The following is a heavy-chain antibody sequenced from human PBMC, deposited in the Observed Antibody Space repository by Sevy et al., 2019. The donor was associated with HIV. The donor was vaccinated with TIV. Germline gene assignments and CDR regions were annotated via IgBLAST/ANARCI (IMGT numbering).Heavy chain of an antibody. V-gene: IGHV4-31*03. CDR2: ISYSGST. D-gene: IGHD4-17*01. J-gene: IGHJ4*02. CDR1: GGSISSGGYY. CDR3: ARAAYGDYVYHY. Sequence: SETLSLTCTVSGGSISSGGYYWSWIRQHPGKGLEWIGNISYSGSTYYNPSLKSRVTISVDTSKNQFSLKLSSVTAADMAVYYCARAAYGDYVYHYWGQGTLVTVS.